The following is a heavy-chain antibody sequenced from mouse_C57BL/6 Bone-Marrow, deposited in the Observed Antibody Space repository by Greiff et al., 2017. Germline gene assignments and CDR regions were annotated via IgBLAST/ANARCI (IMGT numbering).Heavy chain of an antibody. CDR1: GYAFTNYL. Sequence: VQLQQSGAELVRPGTSVKVSCKASGYAFTNYLIEWVKQRPGQGLEWIGVINPGRGGTNYNEKFKGKATLTADKSSSTAYMQLSSLTSEDSAVYFCARDYDYDGAYWGQGTLVTVSA. D-gene: IGHD2-4*01. CDR2: INPGRGGT. CDR3: ARDYDYDGAY. J-gene: IGHJ3*01. V-gene: IGHV1-54*01.